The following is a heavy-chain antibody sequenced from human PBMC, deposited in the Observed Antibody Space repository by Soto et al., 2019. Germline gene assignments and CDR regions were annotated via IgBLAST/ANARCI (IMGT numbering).Heavy chain of an antibody. CDR3: ARGNCSSPNCYSFSGYYGMDV. CDR2: IYTSGST. CDR1: GVPIDQYY. V-gene: IGHV4-4*07. Sequence: PSETLSLTCHVSGVPIDQYYWTWIRQSPGKGLEWIGRIYTSGSTNYNPSLKSRVTMSLDTSKNQFSLKLTSVTAADTALYYCARGNCSSPNCYSFSGYYGMDVWGQGTTVTVSS. J-gene: IGHJ6*02. D-gene: IGHD2-2*01.